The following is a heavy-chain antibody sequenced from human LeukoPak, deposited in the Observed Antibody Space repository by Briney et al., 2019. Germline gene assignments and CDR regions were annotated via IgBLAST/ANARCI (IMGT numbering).Heavy chain of an antibody. Sequence: HTGGSLRLSCAASGFTFSSYAMSWVRQAPGKGLEWVSAISGSGGSTYYADPVKGRFTISRDNSKNTLYLQMNSLRAEDTAVYYCAKRFITMIVVVAKEWGQGTLVTVSS. D-gene: IGHD3-22*01. CDR2: ISGSGGST. CDR3: AKRFITMIVVVAKE. CDR1: GFTFSSYA. J-gene: IGHJ4*02. V-gene: IGHV3-23*01.